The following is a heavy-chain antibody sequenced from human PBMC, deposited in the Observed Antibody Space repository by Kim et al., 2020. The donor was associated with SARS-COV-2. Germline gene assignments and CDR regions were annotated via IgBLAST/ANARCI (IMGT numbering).Heavy chain of an antibody. CDR3: ARDHLGELLAVGSRIGARNYYYYGMDV. CDR2: IYHSGST. CDR1: GGSISSSNW. J-gene: IGHJ6*02. D-gene: IGHD3-10*01. Sequence: SETLSLTCAVSGGSISSSNWWSWVRQPPGKGLEWIGEIYHSGSTNYNPSLKSRVTISVDKSKNQFSLKLSSVTAADTAVYYCARDHLGELLAVGSRIGARNYYYYGMDVWGQGTTVTVSS. V-gene: IGHV4-4*02.